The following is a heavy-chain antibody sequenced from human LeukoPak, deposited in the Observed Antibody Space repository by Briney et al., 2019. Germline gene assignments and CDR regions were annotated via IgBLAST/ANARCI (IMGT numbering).Heavy chain of an antibody. CDR3: ARALFNYYYTYFDY. CDR1: GGSISSADNY. CDR2: IYYSGST. Sequence: SQTLSLTCTVSGGSISSADNYWSWIRQHPGKGLEWIGYIYYSGSTYYNPSLKSRVTISVDTSKNQFSLKLSSVTAADTAVYYCARALFNYYYTYFDYWGQGTLVTVSS. D-gene: IGHD3-22*01. J-gene: IGHJ4*02. V-gene: IGHV4-31*03.